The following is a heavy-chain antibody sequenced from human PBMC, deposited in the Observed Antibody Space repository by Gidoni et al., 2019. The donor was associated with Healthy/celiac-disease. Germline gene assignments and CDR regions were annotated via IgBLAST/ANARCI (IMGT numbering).Heavy chain of an antibody. CDR1: GGSISSSSYY. CDR3: ARLPGPPRGIAVAPFDY. J-gene: IGHJ4*02. V-gene: IGHV4-39*01. CDR2: IYYSGST. Sequence: QLQLQESGPGLVKPSETLSLTCTVSGGSISSSSYYWGWIRQPPGKGLEWIGSIYYSGSTYYNPSLKSRVTISVDTSKNQFSLKLSSVTAADTAVYYCARLPGPPRGIAVAPFDYWGQGTLVTVSS. D-gene: IGHD6-19*01.